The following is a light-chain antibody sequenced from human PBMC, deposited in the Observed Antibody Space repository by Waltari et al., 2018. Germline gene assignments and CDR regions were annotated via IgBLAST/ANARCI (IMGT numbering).Light chain of an antibody. CDR3: SSYTSSSTLV. CDR1: SSHVGGYNY. V-gene: IGLV2-14*03. Sequence: QSALTQPASVAGSPGQPITISCTGTSSHVGGYNYVSWYQQHPGKAPKLMIYDVSNRPSGVSNRFSGSKSGNTASLTISGLQAEDEADYYCSSYTSSSTLVFGGGTKLTVL. J-gene: IGLJ2*01. CDR2: DVS.